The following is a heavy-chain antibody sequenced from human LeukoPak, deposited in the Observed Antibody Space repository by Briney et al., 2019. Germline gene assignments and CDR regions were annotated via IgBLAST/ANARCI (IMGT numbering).Heavy chain of an antibody. J-gene: IGHJ6*03. CDR3: ARDDIVVVPAAKLFYYYMDV. V-gene: IGHV4-34*01. Sequence: SETLSLTCAVYGGSFSGYYWSWIRQPPGKGLEWIGEINHSGSTNYNPSLKSRVTISVDTSKNQFSLKLSSVPAADTAVYYCARDDIVVVPAAKLFYYYMDVWGKGTTVTVSS. CDR1: GGSFSGYY. CDR2: INHSGST. D-gene: IGHD2-2*01.